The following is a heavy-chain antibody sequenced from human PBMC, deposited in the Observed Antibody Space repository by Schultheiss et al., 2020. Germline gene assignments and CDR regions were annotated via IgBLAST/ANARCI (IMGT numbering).Heavy chain of an antibody. D-gene: IGHD3-10*01. Sequence: GGSLRLSCAASGFTFSSYSMNWVRQAPGKGLEWVSYISSSSSTIYYADSVKGRFTISRDNAKNSLYLQMNSLRAEDTAVYYCARDTAAMVQGVIKARSYYYGMDVWGQGTTVTVSS. CDR2: ISSSSSTI. CDR3: ARDTAAMVQGVIKARSYYYGMDV. CDR1: GFTFSSYS. V-gene: IGHV3-48*01. J-gene: IGHJ6*02.